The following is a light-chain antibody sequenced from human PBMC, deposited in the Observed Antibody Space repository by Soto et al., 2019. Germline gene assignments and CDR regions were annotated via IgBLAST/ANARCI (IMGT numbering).Light chain of an antibody. J-gene: IGKJ1*01. CDR1: QTISSW. CDR2: KAS. V-gene: IGKV1-5*03. Sequence: DIQMTQSPSTLSGSVGDRVTITCLASQTISSWLAWYQQKPGKAPKLLIYKASTLKSGVPSRFSGSGSGTEFTITISSLQPDDFATYYCQHYNSYSEAFGQGTKGELK. CDR3: QHYNSYSEA.